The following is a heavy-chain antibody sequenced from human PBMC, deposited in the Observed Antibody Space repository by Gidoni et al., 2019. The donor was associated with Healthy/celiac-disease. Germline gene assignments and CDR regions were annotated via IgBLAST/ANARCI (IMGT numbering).Heavy chain of an antibody. D-gene: IGHD2-21*01. V-gene: IGHV4-34*01. CDR1: GGSFSGYY. CDR3: ARGVGGILWLGNWFDP. CDR2: INHSGST. J-gene: IGHJ5*02. Sequence: QVQLQQWGAGLLKPSETLSLTCAVYGGSFSGYYWSWIRQPPGKGLEWIGEINHSGSTNYNPSLKSRVTISVDTSKNQFSLKLSSVTAADTAVYYCARGVGGILWLGNWFDPWGQGTLVTVSS.